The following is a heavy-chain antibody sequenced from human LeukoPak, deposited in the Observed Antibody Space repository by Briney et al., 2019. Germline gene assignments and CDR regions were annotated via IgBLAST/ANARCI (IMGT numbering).Heavy chain of an antibody. CDR1: GGSISSSSYY. Sequence: SETLSLTCTVSGGSISSSSYYWGWIRQPPGKGLEWIGSIYYSGSTYYNPSLKSRVTISVDTSKNQFSLKLSSVTAADTAVYYCARLVVGATYLDYWGQGTLVTVSS. CDR2: IYYSGST. V-gene: IGHV4-39*01. J-gene: IGHJ4*02. CDR3: ARLVVGATYLDY. D-gene: IGHD1-26*01.